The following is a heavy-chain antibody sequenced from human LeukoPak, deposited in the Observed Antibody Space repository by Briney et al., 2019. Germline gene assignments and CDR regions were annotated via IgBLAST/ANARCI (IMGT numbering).Heavy chain of an antibody. D-gene: IGHD6-25*01. J-gene: IGHJ6*03. V-gene: IGHV4-34*01. CDR1: GGSFSGYY. CDR2: INNSGTT. CDR3: ASSRGYTSGLWYYYMDV. Sequence: SETLSPTCAVYGGSFSGYYWGWIRQPPGTGLEWIVEINNSGTTNYHPSLKGRDTISIDTSKNQFSLKLSSVTAADTAVYYCASSRGYTSGLWYYYMDVWGKGTTVTVSS.